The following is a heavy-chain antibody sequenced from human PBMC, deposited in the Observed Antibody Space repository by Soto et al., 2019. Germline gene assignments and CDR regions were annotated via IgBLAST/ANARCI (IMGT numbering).Heavy chain of an antibody. Sequence: ASVKVSCKASGGTFSSYAISWVRQAPGQGLEWMGGIIPIFGTANYAQKFQGRVTITADESTSTAYMELSSLRSEDTAVYYCARESTTIFGVVIIRSPLDYWGQGSLVTVSS. V-gene: IGHV1-69*13. CDR1: GGTFSSYA. J-gene: IGHJ4*02. CDR2: IIPIFGTA. D-gene: IGHD3-3*01. CDR3: ARESTTIFGVVIIRSPLDY.